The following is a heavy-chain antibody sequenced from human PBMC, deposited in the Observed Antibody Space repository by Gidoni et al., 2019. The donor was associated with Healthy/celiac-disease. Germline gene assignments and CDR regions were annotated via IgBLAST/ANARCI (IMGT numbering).Heavy chain of an antibody. D-gene: IGHD3-22*01. J-gene: IGHJ3*02. Sequence: EVQLVESGGGLVQPGGSLRLSCAASGFTFSSYWMSWVRQAPGKGLEWVANIKQDGSEKYYVDSVKGRFTISRDNAKNSLYLQMNSLRAEDTAVYYCARDPHYYDSSGYYQHDAFDIWGQGTMVTVSS. CDR1: GFTFSSYW. V-gene: IGHV3-7*01. CDR2: IKQDGSEK. CDR3: ARDPHYYDSSGYYQHDAFDI.